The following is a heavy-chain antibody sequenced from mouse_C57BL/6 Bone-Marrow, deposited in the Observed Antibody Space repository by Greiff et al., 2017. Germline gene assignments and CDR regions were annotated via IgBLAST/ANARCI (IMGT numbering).Heavy chain of an antibody. CDR1: GFNIKDDY. D-gene: IGHD1-1*01. CDR2: IDPENGDT. J-gene: IGHJ2*01. V-gene: IGHV14-4*01. Sequence: EVQLQQSGAELVRPGASVKLSCTASGFNIKDDYMHWVKQRPEQGLEWIGWIDPENGDTEYASKFQGKATITADTSSNTAYLQLSSLTSEVTAVYYCTPITTVVVVYWGQGTTLTVSS. CDR3: TPITTVVVVY.